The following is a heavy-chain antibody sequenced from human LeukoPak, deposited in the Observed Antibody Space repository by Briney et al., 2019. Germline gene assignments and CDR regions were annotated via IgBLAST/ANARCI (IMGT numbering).Heavy chain of an antibody. CDR1: GYTFTGYY. CDR2: INPNSGGT. CDR3: ARGSSGYGPYYFDY. V-gene: IGHV1-2*02. D-gene: IGHD3-22*01. Sequence: ASVKVSCKASGYTFTGYYMHWVRQAPGQGLEWMGWINPNSGGTNYAQKFQGRVTMTRDTSISTAYMELSSLRSDDAAVYYCARGSSGYGPYYFDYWGQGTLVTVSS. J-gene: IGHJ4*02.